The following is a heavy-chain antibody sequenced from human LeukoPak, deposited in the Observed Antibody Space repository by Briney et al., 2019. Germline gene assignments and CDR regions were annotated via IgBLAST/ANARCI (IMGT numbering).Heavy chain of an antibody. CDR3: AREPRYYDFWSGYYAVDAFDI. CDR1: GGSISSYY. J-gene: IGHJ3*02. D-gene: IGHD3-3*01. V-gene: IGHV4-4*07. CDR2: IYTSGST. Sequence: SETLSLTCTVSGGSISSYYWSWIRQPPGKGLEWIGRIYTSGSTNYNPSLKSRVTMSVDTSKNQFSLKLSSVTAADTAVYYCAREPRYYDFWSGYYAVDAFDIWGQGTMVTVSS.